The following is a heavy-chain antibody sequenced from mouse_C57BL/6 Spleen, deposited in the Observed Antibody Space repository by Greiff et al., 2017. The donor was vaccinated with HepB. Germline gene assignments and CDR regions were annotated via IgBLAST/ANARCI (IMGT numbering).Heavy chain of an antibody. CDR2: IYPGSGNT. V-gene: IGHV1-76*01. CDR1: GYTFTDYY. J-gene: IGHJ2*01. Sequence: VKLQQSGAELVRPGASVKLSCKASGYTFTDYYINWVKQRPGQGLEWIARIYPGSGNTYYNEKFKGKATLTAEKSSSTAYMQLSSLTSEDSAVYVCARSYYSNYGFDYWGQGTTLTVSS. CDR3: ARSYYSNYGFDY. D-gene: IGHD2-5*01.